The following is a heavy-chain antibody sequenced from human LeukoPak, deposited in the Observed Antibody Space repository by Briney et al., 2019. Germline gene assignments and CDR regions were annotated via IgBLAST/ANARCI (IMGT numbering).Heavy chain of an antibody. CDR2: IYYSGST. Sequence: SETLSLTCTVSGGSISSYYWSWIRQPPGKGLEWIGYIYYSGSTNYNPSLKSRVTISVDTSKNQFSLKLSSVTAADTAVYYCARAKKDSSGWYSQPLYYFDYWGQGTLVTVSS. CDR1: GGSISSYY. D-gene: IGHD6-19*01. J-gene: IGHJ4*02. CDR3: ARAKKDSSGWYSQPLYYFDY. V-gene: IGHV4-59*01.